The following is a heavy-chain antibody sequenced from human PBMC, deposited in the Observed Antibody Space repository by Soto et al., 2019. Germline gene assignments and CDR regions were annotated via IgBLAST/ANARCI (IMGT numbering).Heavy chain of an antibody. CDR1: GFTFSSYG. CDR3: AKGHYDFWSGWPTLSPRSYYYYGMDV. J-gene: IGHJ6*02. D-gene: IGHD3-3*01. Sequence: QVQLVESGGGVVQPGRSLRLSCAASGFTFSSYGMHWVRQAPGKGLEWVAVISYDGSNKYYADSVKGRFTISRDNSKNTLYLQMNSLRAEDTAVYYCAKGHYDFWSGWPTLSPRSYYYYGMDVWGQGTTVTVSS. CDR2: ISYDGSNK. V-gene: IGHV3-30*18.